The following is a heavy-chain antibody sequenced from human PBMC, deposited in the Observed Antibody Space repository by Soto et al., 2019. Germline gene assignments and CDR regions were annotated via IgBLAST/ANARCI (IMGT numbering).Heavy chain of an antibody. CDR2: ISYAGNTK. CDR1: GFTFRGYG. CDR3: AKDPRRHCIAGGWVLNFKFDA. J-gene: IGHJ5*02. Sequence: QVLLGDSGGGVVQPGTSLSLSCAASGFTFRGYGMHWVRQAPGKGLEWVTGISYAGNTKYYGDAVKGRFTISRDNSKNLVYLQMTRVTAVDTAAHYCAKDPRRHCIAGGWVLNFKFDAWGQAT. V-gene: IGHV3-30*18. D-gene: IGHD2-15*01.